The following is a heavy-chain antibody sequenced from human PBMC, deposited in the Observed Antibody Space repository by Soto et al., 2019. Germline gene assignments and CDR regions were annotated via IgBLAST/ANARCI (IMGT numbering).Heavy chain of an antibody. CDR1: GYSFTSYW. Sequence: GESLKISCKGSGYSFTSYWIGWVRQMPGKGLEWMGIIYPGDSDTRYSPSFQGQVTISADKSISTAYLQWSSLKASDTAMYYCARVSGYSSGWHENWFDPWGQGTLVTVSS. D-gene: IGHD6-19*01. CDR2: IYPGDSDT. CDR3: ARVSGYSSGWHENWFDP. J-gene: IGHJ5*02. V-gene: IGHV5-51*01.